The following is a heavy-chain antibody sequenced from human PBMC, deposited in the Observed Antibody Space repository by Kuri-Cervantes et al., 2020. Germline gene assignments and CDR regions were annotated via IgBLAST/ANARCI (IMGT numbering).Heavy chain of an antibody. CDR3: ARVGITTWSTTYYYMDV. J-gene: IGHJ6*03. Sequence: GESLKISCAASGFTFSSYGMHWVRQAPGKGLEWVAVISYDGSNKYYADSVKGRFTISRDNAKNSLYLQMNSLRAEDTAVYYCARVGITTWSTTYYYMDVWGKGTTVTVSS. CDR1: GFTFSSYG. CDR2: ISYDGSNK. D-gene: IGHD3-22*01. V-gene: IGHV3-30*12.